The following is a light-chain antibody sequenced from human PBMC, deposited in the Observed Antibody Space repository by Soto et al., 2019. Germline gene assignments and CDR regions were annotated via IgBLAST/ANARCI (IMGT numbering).Light chain of an antibody. CDR3: QSYDSSLSGYYV. J-gene: IGLJ1*01. Sequence: QSVLTQPPSVSGAPGQRVTISCTGSSSNIGAGYDVHWYQQLPGTAPKLLMYGNSNRPSGVPDRFSGSKSGNSASLAITGLQAEDEADYYCQSYDSSLSGYYVFGTGTKLTVL. CDR1: SSNIGAGYD. V-gene: IGLV1-40*01. CDR2: GNS.